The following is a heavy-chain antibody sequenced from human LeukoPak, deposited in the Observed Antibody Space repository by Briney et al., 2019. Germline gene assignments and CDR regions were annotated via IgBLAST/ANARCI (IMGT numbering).Heavy chain of an antibody. Sequence: GSRTLSCAAPGFSSSTYITHWVRQAPGKGLEWVAVISYHGRDMFYADSVKGRFTISRDNSKNTLYLEMNSLRPEDTAIYYCARRQGTYGDYVDYWGQG. CDR2: ISYHGRDM. D-gene: IGHD3-16*01. J-gene: IGHJ4*02. CDR3: ARRQGTYGDYVDY. CDR1: GFSSSTYI. V-gene: IGHV3-30*04.